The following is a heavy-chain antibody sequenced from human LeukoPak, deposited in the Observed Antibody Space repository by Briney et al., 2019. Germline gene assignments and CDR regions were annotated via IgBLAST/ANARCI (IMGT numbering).Heavy chain of an antibody. D-gene: IGHD3-10*01. CDR2: VWHDGSNR. CDR1: GVTLSSYA. J-gene: IGHJ4*02. Sequence: GRSLRLSCTAPGVTLSSYAIHWICQAPGKGLEWVALVWHDGSNRYYADSVKGRFTISRDNSKNTVYLQMNSLRAEDTAVYYCARELFGSGSCPDYWGQGTLVTVSS. CDR3: ARELFGSGSCPDY. V-gene: IGHV3-33*01.